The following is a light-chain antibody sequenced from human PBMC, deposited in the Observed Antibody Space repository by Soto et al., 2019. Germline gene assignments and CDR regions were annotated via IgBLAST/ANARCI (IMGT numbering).Light chain of an antibody. CDR1: QSVSSRY. J-gene: IGKJ2*01. Sequence: ETVLMQSPGTLSLSPGERATLSCRASQSVSSRYLAWYQQKPGQAPRLLIYGASNRATGIPDRFSGSGSGTEFTLTISRLEPEDFAVYYCQQYIPSPPMYTFGQGTKLEIK. CDR2: GAS. CDR3: QQYIPSPPMYT. V-gene: IGKV3-20*01.